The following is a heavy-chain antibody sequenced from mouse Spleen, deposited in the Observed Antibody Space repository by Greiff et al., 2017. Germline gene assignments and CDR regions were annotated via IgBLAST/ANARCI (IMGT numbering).Heavy chain of an antibody. CDR3: ARLGLLLYAMDY. CDR2: FYPGSGGT. CDR1: GYTFTSYW. V-gene: IGHV1-55*01. J-gene: IGHJ4*01. D-gene: IGHD2-10*01. Sequence: VQLQQPGAELVKPGASVKMSCKASGYTFTSYWITWVKQRPGQGLEWIGDFYPGSGGTNSNEKFKSKATLTVDTSSTTAYMQLSSLTSEDSAVYYCARLGLLLYAMDYWGQGTSVTVSS.